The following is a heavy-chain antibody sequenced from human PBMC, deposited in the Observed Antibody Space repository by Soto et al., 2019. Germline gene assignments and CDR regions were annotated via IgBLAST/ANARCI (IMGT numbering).Heavy chain of an antibody. CDR3: ARLLIEYGSGTRGYYYGMDV. D-gene: IGHD3-10*01. CDR2: INPSGGST. V-gene: IGHV1-46*01. CDR1: GYTFTRYY. J-gene: IGHJ6*02. Sequence: GASVKVSCKASGYTFTRYYVHWVRQAPGQGLEWMGIINPSGGSTGYAQKFQGRVTMTTDTSTSTAYMELSSLRSEDTAVYYCARLLIEYGSGTRGYYYGMDVWGQGTTVTVSS.